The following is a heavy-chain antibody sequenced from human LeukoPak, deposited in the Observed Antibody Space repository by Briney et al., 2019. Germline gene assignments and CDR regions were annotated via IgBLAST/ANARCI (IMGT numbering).Heavy chain of an antibody. J-gene: IGHJ4*02. Sequence: GGSLRLSCVVSGITFEDYAMHWVRQVPGKGLEWVSLISGDASGTYYADSVKGRFTISRDNSKSSLYLQMNSLRSEDAALYYCVKGDDYGDYWGQGTLVTVSS. CDR1: GITFEDYA. V-gene: IGHV3-43*02. CDR3: VKGDDYGDY. CDR2: ISGDASGT.